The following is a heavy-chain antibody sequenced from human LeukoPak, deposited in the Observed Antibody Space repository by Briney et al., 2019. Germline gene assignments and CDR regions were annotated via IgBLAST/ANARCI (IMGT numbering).Heavy chain of an antibody. D-gene: IGHD2-21*02. Sequence: GASVKVSCKASGGTFSSYAISWVRQAPGQGLEWMGGIIPIFGTANYAQKFQGRVTITADESTSTAYMELSSLRSEDTAVYYCARETLSYCGGDCYSGYFDYWGQGTLVTVSS. J-gene: IGHJ4*02. CDR3: ARETLSYCGGDCYSGYFDY. CDR2: IIPIFGTA. CDR1: GGTFSSYA. V-gene: IGHV1-69*13.